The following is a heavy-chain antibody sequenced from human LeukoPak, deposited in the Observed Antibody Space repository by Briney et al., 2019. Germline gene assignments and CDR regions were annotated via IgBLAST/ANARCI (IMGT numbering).Heavy chain of an antibody. D-gene: IGHD2-15*01. J-gene: IGHJ4*02. CDR3: AKESGSRGDFDY. V-gene: IGHV3-74*01. Sequence: GGSLRLSCAASGFTLRNYWMHWVRQAPGKGLVWVSRINTDGSSTTYADSVKGRFTISRDNSKNTLYLQMNSLRAEDTAVYYCAKESGSRGDFDYWGQGTLVTVSS. CDR2: INTDGSST. CDR1: GFTLRNYW.